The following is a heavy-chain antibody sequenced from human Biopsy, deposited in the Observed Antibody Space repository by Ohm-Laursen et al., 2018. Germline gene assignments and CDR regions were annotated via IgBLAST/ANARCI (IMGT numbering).Heavy chain of an antibody. J-gene: IGHJ2*01. Sequence: SLRLSCTASGFTFGHYAMHWARQAPGKGLEWISLIWYDGTNEDYADSVKGRFTISRDNSKNTLYLQINTLTLEDTAFYYCARGLSSGWYGYFDVWGRGTLVTVSS. CDR3: ARGLSSGWYGYFDV. D-gene: IGHD6-19*01. CDR1: GFTFGHYA. V-gene: IGHV3-33*01. CDR2: IWYDGTNE.